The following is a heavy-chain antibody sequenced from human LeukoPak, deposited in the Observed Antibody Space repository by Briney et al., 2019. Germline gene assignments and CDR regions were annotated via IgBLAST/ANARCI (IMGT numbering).Heavy chain of an antibody. CDR1: GYSFSNYW. CDR3: ARHLRGSATYPIDY. D-gene: IGHD3-10*01. CDR2: FYPGDSDT. Sequence: GESLKISCKGSGYSFSNYWIGWVRQMPGKGLEWAGIFYPGDSDTRYSPSFQGQVTISADKSISTAYLQWSSLKASDTAMYYCARHLRGSATYPIDYWGQGTLVTVSS. J-gene: IGHJ4*02. V-gene: IGHV5-51*01.